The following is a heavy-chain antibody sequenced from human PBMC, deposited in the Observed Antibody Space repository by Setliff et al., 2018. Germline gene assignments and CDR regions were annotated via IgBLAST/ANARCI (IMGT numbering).Heavy chain of an antibody. Sequence: PGGSLRLSCAASGFTFTNYAMSWVRQAPGKGLEWIAAISANAGSTYYADSVKGRFTISRDNSKSTVFLLMGSLRAEDTAVYYCARLRKDYGDYYYFDYWGQGTLVTVSS. CDR2: ISANAGST. CDR1: GFTFTNYA. CDR3: ARLRKDYGDYYYFDY. D-gene: IGHD4-17*01. J-gene: IGHJ4*02. V-gene: IGHV3-23*01.